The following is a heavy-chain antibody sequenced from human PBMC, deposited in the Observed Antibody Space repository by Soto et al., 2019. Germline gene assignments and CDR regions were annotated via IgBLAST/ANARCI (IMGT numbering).Heavy chain of an antibody. V-gene: IGHV3-30*18. CDR3: AKGSGSGSYYPPTYYYYGMDV. D-gene: IGHD3-10*01. J-gene: IGHJ6*02. CDR2: ISYDGSNK. CDR1: GFTFSSYG. Sequence: PGGSLRLSCAASGFTFSSYGMHWVRQAPGKGLEWVAVISYDGSNKYYADSVKGRFTISRDNSKNTLYLQMNSLRAEDTAVYYCAKGSGSGSYYPPTYYYYGMDVWGQGTTVTVSS.